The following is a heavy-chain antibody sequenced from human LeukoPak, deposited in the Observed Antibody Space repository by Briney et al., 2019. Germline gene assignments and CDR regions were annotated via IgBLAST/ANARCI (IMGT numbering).Heavy chain of an antibody. V-gene: IGHV3-23*01. CDR2: ISGSGGST. D-gene: IGHD3-22*01. CDR3: AGDSSGYYRGYFDY. J-gene: IGHJ4*02. CDR1: RFTFDDYA. Sequence: GGSLRLSCAASRFTFDDYAMSWVRQAPGKGLEWVSAISGSGGSTYYADSVKGRFTISRDNSKNTLYLQMNSLRAEDTAVYYCAGDSSGYYRGYFDYWGQGTLVTVSS.